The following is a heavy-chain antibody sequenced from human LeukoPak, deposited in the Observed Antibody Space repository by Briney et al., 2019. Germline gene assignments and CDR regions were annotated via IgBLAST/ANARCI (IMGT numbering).Heavy chain of an antibody. D-gene: IGHD2-2*01. CDR2: INHSGST. J-gene: IGHJ6*03. V-gene: IGHV4-34*01. CDR3: AGGLGYCSSTSCKRYYYYMDV. CDR1: GGSFSGYY. Sequence: SETLSLTCAVYGGSFSGYYWSWIRQPPGKGLEWIGEINHSGSTNYNPSLKSRVTISVDTSKNQFSLKLSSVTAADTAVYYCAGGLGYCSSTSCKRYYYYMDVWGKGTTVTVSS.